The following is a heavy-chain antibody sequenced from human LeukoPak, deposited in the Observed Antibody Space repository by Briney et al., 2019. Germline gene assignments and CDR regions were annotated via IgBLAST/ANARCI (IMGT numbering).Heavy chain of an antibody. CDR3: AIGLVRGNFDY. CDR2: IWYDGSNK. CDR1: GFTFSSYG. Sequence: GGSLRLSCAASGFTFSSYGMHWVRQAPGKGLEWVAVIWYDGSNKYYADSVKGRFTISRDNSKNTLYLQMNSLRAEDTAVYYCAIGLVRGNFDYWGQGTLVTVSS. J-gene: IGHJ4*02. V-gene: IGHV3-30*02. D-gene: IGHD6-19*01.